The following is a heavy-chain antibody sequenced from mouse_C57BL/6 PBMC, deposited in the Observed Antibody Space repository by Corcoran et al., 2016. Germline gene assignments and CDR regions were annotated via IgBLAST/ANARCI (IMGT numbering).Heavy chain of an antibody. CDR1: GYTFTSYD. CDR2: IYPRDGST. D-gene: IGHD1-1*01. CDR3: ARRITTVVATAWFAY. V-gene: IGHV1-85*01. J-gene: IGHJ3*01. Sequence: QVQLQQSGPERVKPGASVKLSGKASGYTFTSYDLNWVKQRPGQGLEGSGWIYPRDGSTKYNEKFKGKATLTVDTSSSTSYMELHSLTSEDSAVYFCARRITTVVATAWFAYWGQGTLVTVSA.